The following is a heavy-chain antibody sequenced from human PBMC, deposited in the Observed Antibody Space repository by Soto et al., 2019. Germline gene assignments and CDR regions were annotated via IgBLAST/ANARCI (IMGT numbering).Heavy chain of an antibody. CDR2: INHSGST. D-gene: IGHD6-6*01. CDR3: ARVRRGLYSSSRPGYFDY. V-gene: IGHV4-34*01. J-gene: IGHJ4*02. Sequence: SETLSLTCAVYGGSFSGFYWSWIRQPPGKGLEWIGEINHSGSTNYNPSLKSRVTISVDTSKNQFSLKLSSVTAADTAVYYCARVRRGLYSSSRPGYFDYWGQGTLVTVSS. CDR1: GGSFSGFY.